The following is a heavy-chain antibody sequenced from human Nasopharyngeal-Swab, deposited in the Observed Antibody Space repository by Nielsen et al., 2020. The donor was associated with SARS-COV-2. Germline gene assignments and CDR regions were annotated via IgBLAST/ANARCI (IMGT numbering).Heavy chain of an antibody. D-gene: IGHD1-26*01. CDR2: IRSKTYGGAP. CDR3: ARSVGSYYGQGAFDI. J-gene: IGHJ3*02. V-gene: IGHV3-49*01. CDR1: GFTFGDYG. Sequence: GESLKISCTTSGFTFGDYGMSWFRQAPGKGLEWVGFIRSKTYGGAPEYAASVKGRFTIPRDGAESIAYLQMNSLETEDTGVYYCARSVGSYYGQGAFDIWGQGTMVTVSS.